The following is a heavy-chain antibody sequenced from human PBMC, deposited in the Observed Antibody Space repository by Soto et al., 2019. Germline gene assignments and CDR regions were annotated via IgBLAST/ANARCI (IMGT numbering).Heavy chain of an antibody. D-gene: IGHD3-3*01. CDR2: ISGSGGST. CDR1: GFTFSSYA. Sequence: GGSLRLCCAASGFTFSSYAMSWVRQAPGKGLEWVSAISGSGGSTYYADSVKGRFTISRDNSKNTLYLQMNSLRAEDTAVYYCAKRGDVSGYYDFWSGYYTHNWFDPWGQGTLVTVSS. J-gene: IGHJ5*02. CDR3: AKRGDVSGYYDFWSGYYTHNWFDP. V-gene: IGHV3-23*01.